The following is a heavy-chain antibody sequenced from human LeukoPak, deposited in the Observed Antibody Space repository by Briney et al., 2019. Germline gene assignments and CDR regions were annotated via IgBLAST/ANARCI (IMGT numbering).Heavy chain of an antibody. CDR1: GFTFSTYT. J-gene: IGHJ4*02. V-gene: IGHV3-23*01. CDR2: IGNNGGGI. Sequence: GGSLRLSCAASGFTFSTYTMYWVRHPPGKRLEWVSIIGNNGGGIHYADSVRGRFTISRDNSKNTLYLQMNSLRPEDTAVFHCARGRAVTGSTVIDYWGQGTLVTVSS. D-gene: IGHD6-19*01. CDR3: ARGRAVTGSTVIDY.